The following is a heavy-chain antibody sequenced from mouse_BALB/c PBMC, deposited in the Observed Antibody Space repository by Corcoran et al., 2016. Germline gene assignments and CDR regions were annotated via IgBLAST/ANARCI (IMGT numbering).Heavy chain of an antibody. CDR1: GFNIKDTY. CDR2: IDPANGNT. V-gene: IGHV14-3*02. J-gene: IGHJ1*01. CDR3: ANWDWYFDV. Sequence: EVQLQQSGAELVKPGASVKLSCTASGFNIKDTYMHWVQQRPEQGLGWIGRIDPANGNTKYDPKFQGKATITADTSSNTAYLQLSSLTSEDTAVYYCANWDWYFDVWGAGTTVTVSS. D-gene: IGHD4-1*01.